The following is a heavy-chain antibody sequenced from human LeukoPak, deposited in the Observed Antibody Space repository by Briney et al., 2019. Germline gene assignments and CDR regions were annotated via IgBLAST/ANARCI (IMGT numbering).Heavy chain of an antibody. CDR1: GGSIDSTNW. CDR3: ARSHDHLWGNYPDY. V-gene: IGHV4-4*02. CDR2: IHHDGRI. Sequence: SSETLSLNCAVSGGSIDSTNWWNWVRQPPGKGLEWIGEIHHDGRINYNPSLKSRVTLSVDKSKNQFSLRLNSVTAADTAMYYCARSHDHLWGNYPDYWGQGTLVTVSS. D-gene: IGHD3-16*02. J-gene: IGHJ4*02.